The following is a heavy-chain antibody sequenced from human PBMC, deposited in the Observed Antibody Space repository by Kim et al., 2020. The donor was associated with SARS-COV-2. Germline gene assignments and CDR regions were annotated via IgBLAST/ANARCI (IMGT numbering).Heavy chain of an antibody. D-gene: IGHD3-22*01. V-gene: IGHV1-69*13. CDR2: IIPIFGTA. CDR3: ARGKLESKYYYDSSGYYYFDY. J-gene: IGHJ4*02. CDR1: GGTFSSYA. Sequence: SVKVSCKASGGTFSSYAISWVRQAPGQGLEWMGGIIPIFGTANYAQKFQGRVTITADESTSTAYMELSSLRSEDTAVYYCARGKLESKYYYDSSGYYYFDYWGQGTLVTVSS.